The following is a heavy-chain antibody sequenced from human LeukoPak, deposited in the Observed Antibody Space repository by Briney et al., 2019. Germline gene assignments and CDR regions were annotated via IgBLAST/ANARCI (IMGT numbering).Heavy chain of an antibody. V-gene: IGHV3-23*01. D-gene: IGHD3-3*01. CDR3: AKDLDFWSGYSSY. J-gene: IGHJ4*02. Sequence: GGSLRLSCAASGFTFSSYAMSWVRQAPGKGLEWVSAISGSGGSTYYADSVKGRFTISRDNSKDTMYLQMNSLRAEDTAVYYCAKDLDFWSGYSSYWGQGTLVTVSS. CDR1: GFTFSSYA. CDR2: ISGSGGST.